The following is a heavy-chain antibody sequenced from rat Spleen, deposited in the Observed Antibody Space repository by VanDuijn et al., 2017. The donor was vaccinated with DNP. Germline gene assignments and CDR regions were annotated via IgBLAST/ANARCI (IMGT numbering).Heavy chain of an antibody. Sequence: EVQLVESGGGLVLPGRSLKLSCAASGFIFSDYNLAWVRQAPTKGLEWVATIIYHGSTTYYGDSVKGRFTISRDNAKSTLYLQMDSLRSEDTATYYCATVTGAMDAWGQGTSVTVSS. D-gene: IGHD4-1*01. J-gene: IGHJ4*01. CDR1: GFIFSDYN. CDR2: IIYHGSTT. V-gene: IGHV5S10*01. CDR3: ATVTGAMDA.